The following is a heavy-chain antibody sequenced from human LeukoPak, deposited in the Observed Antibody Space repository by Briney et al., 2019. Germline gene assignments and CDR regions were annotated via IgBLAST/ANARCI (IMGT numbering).Heavy chain of an antibody. CDR3: ARGYCGSRDCYSHFYYYYMDV. D-gene: IGHD5-12*01. CDR1: GGTFSGYT. CDR2: IIPIFDTA. J-gene: IGHJ6*03. Sequence: GASVKVSCKTAGGTFSGYTISWVRQAPGQGLEWVGGIIPIFDTAHYAQKSQGRVTITADDSTRTAYMELRNLTHDDTAIYFCARGYCGSRDCYSHFYYYYMDVWGKGTTVIVSS. V-gene: IGHV1-69*13.